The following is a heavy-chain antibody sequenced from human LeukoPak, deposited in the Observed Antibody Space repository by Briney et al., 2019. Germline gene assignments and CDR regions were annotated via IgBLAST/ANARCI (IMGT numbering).Heavy chain of an antibody. V-gene: IGHV4-59*01. J-gene: IGHJ6*02. CDR3: ARDSPHSYGYGYYGMDV. Sequence: SETLSLTCTVSGGSISSYHWSWIRQPPGKGLEWIGYIYYSGSTNYNPSLKSRVTISVDTSKNQFSLKLSSVTAADTAVYYCARDSPHSYGYGYYGMDVWGQGTTVTVSS. CDR2: IYYSGST. CDR1: GGSISSYH. D-gene: IGHD5-18*01.